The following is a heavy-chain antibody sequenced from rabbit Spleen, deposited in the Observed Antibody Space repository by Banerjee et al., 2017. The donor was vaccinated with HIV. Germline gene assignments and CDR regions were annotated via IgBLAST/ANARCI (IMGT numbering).Heavy chain of an antibody. J-gene: IGHJ6*01. V-gene: IGHV1S7*01. Sequence: QVVESGGGLVQPGGSLKLSCKASGFDFSTYGVSWVRQAPGKGLEWIGYFDPVFGNTYYASWVNGQFTISGHNAQNTLWLQLNSLTAADTATYFCARDAGTSFSTYGMDLWGPGTLVTVS. CDR3: ARDAGTSFSTYGMDL. D-gene: IGHD8-1*01. CDR1: GFDFSTYG. CDR2: FDPVFGNT.